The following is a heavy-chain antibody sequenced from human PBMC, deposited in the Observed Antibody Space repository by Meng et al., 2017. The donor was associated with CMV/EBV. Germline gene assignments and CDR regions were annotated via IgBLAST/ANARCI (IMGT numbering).Heavy chain of an antibody. CDR2: IYYSGGT. CDR1: GGSISSYY. V-gene: IGHV4-59*01. J-gene: IGHJ6*02. CDR3: ARLGKNYYGMDV. Sequence: SETLSLTCTVSGGSISSYYWSWIRQPPGKGLEWIGYIYYSGGTNYNPSLKSRVTISVDTSKNQFSLKLSSVTAADTAVYYCARLGKNYYGMDVWGQGTTVTVSS.